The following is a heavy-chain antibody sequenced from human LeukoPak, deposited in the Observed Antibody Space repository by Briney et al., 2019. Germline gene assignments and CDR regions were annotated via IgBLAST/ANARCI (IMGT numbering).Heavy chain of an antibody. CDR3: ARAGYSGSYYRGY. J-gene: IGHJ4*02. CDR2: INHSGST. Sequence: SETLSLTCTVSGGSISSYYWSWIRQPPGKGLEWIGEINHSGSTNYNPSLKSRVTISVDTSKNQFSLKLSSVTAADTAVYYCARAGYSGSYYRGYWGQGTLVTVSS. D-gene: IGHD1-26*01. CDR1: GGSISSYY. V-gene: IGHV4-34*01.